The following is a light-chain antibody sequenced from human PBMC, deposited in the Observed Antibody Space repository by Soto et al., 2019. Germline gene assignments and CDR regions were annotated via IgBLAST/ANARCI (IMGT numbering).Light chain of an antibody. V-gene: IGKV1-5*01. CDR1: QSISSW. Sequence: DIQMTQSPSTLSASVGDRVTITCRASQSISSWLAWYQQKTGKAPKLLIYDASSLESGVPSRFSGSGSGTEFTLTISSLQPEDFATYYCQQYNSYWTFGQGTKVEIK. CDR2: DAS. J-gene: IGKJ1*01. CDR3: QQYNSYWT.